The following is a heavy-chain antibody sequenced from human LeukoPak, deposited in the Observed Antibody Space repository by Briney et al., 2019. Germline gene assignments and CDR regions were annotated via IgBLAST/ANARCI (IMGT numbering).Heavy chain of an antibody. D-gene: IGHD3-22*01. CDR2: ISYDGSNK. CDR3: ARDILYYYDSSGYQDI. V-gene: IGHV3-30-3*01. Sequence: GGSLRLSCAASGFTFSSSAMSWVRQAPGKGLEWVAVISYDGSNKYYADSVKGRFTISRDNSKNTLYLQMNSLRAEDTAVYYCARDILYYYDSSGYQDIWGQGTMVTVSS. CDR1: GFTFSSSA. J-gene: IGHJ3*02.